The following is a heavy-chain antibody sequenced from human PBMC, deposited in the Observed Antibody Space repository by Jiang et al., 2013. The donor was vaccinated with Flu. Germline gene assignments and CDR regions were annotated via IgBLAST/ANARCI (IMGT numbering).Heavy chain of an antibody. CDR2: IYYSGST. Sequence: GSGLVKPSQTLSLTCTVSGGSISSGGYYWSWIRQHPGKGLEWIGYIYYSGSTYYNPSLKSRVTISVDTSKNQFSLKLSSVTAADTAVYYCARFFGGIAVAGTGGDYYYGMDVWGQGTTVTVSS. CDR1: GGSISSGGYY. J-gene: IGHJ6*02. CDR3: ARFFGGIAVAGTGGDYYYGMDV. D-gene: IGHD6-19*01. V-gene: IGHV4-31*03.